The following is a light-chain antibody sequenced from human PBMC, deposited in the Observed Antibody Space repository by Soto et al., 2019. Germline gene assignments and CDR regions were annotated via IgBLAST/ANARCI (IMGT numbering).Light chain of an antibody. CDR3: AAWDDSLNGVV. J-gene: IGLJ2*01. CDR2: SNN. V-gene: IGLV1-44*01. Sequence: QSVLTQPPSASGTPGQRVTISCSGSSSNIGSNTVNWYQQLTGTAPKLLIYSNNQRPSGVPDRFSGSKSGTSASLAISGLQSADEADYYCAAWDDSLNGVVFGGGTQLTVL. CDR1: SSNIGSNT.